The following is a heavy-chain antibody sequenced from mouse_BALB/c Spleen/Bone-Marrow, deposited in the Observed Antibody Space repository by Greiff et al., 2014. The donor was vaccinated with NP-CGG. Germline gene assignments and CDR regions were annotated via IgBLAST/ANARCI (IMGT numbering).Heavy chain of an antibody. CDR2: INSNGGTT. Sequence: EVKLMESGGGLVQPGGSLKLSCAASGFTFSNYGMPWVRQTPDKRLDLVATINSNGGTTYYPDSVKGRFTISRDNAKNTLYLQRSSLKSGDTAMYFCARGLYYVAYGPGFAYWGQGTLVTVSA. CDR1: GFTFSNYG. V-gene: IGHV5-6-3*01. D-gene: IGHD2-13*01. J-gene: IGHJ3*01. CDR3: ARGLYYVAYGPGFAY.